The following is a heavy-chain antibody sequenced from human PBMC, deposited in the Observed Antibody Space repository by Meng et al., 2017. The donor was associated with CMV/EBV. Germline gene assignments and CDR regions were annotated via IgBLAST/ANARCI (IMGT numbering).Heavy chain of an antibody. D-gene: IGHD3-10*01. CDR1: GYTFTSYY. CDR3: AGESGSGSYYIHYGLDV. Sequence: ASAKVSCKASGYTFTSYYLHWVRQAPGQGLEWMGIINPHGGSTSYAQKFQERVTMTRDTTTSTVYMELSSLRSEDTAVDYCAGESGSGSYYIHYGLDVWGQGTTVTVSS. V-gene: IGHV1-46*01. J-gene: IGHJ6*02. CDR2: INPHGGST.